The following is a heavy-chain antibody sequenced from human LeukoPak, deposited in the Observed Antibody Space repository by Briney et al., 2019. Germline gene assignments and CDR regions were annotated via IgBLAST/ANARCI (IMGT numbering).Heavy chain of an antibody. D-gene: IGHD4-23*01. CDR2: IGTDGSST. CDR1: GVTFSSYW. V-gene: IGHV3-74*01. CDR3: ARDNYGGNSNAFDI. Sequence: GGSLRLSCAACGVTFSSYWMHWVRQVPGKGLVWVSRIGTDGSSTTYADYVKGRFTISRDNAKNTLYLQMNSLRAEDTAVYYCARDNYGGNSNAFDIWGQGTLVTVSS. J-gene: IGHJ3*02.